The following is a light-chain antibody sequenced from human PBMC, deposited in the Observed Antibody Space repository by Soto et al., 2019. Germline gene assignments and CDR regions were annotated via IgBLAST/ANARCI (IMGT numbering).Light chain of an antibody. CDR3: QQRNYWLS. CDR2: YAS. V-gene: IGKV3-11*01. Sequence: VLSQSPPTLSSSPGQRATTSCRASHSVGTKLMWYQQKPGQPPRLLISYASNRATGIPGRFSGGGSGTDFTLTIRSLEPEDFAVYYCQQRNYWLSFGEGTNGDIK. CDR1: HSVGTK. J-gene: IGKJ4*01.